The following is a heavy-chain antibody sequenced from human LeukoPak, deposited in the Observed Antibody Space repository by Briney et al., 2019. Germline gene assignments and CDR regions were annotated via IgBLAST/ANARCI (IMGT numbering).Heavy chain of an antibody. CDR2: INYSGST. Sequence: PSETLSLTCAVPGGSFSGYLWSWLRQPPGKGLEWVGEINYSGSTNYNPSLKSRVTISVDTSKNQFSLKLSSVTAADTAVYYCARGVYYYDSSGYYSPFDYWGQGTLVTVSS. V-gene: IGHV4-34*01. D-gene: IGHD3-22*01. J-gene: IGHJ4*02. CDR1: GGSFSGYL. CDR3: ARGVYYYDSSGYYSPFDY.